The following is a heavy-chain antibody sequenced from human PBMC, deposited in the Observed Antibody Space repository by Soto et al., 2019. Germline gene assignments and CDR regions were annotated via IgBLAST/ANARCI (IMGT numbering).Heavy chain of an antibody. J-gene: IGHJ4*02. CDR2: VGGSGDST. D-gene: IGHD2-2*01. V-gene: IGHV3-23*01. CDR3: ARGRGPTRRSQPYFDH. Sequence: EVQLLDSGGGLVQPGGSLRLSCAASGFTFSNYAMSWVRQAPGKGLEWVSGVGGSGDSTYYADSVKGRFTISRDNSKDTLYLQMNSLRAEDTAVYYCARGRGPTRRSQPYFDHWGQGALVSVSS. CDR1: GFTFSNYA.